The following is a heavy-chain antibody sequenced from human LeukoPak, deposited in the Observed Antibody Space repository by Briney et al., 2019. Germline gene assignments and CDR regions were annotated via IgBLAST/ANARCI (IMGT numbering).Heavy chain of an antibody. CDR3: VRDRHDYGDYFDY. D-gene: IGHD4-17*01. CDR1: GGSISSYY. Sequence: EPSETLSLTCTVSGGSISSYYWSWIRQPPGKGLEWIGYIYYSGSTNYNPSLKSRVTISVDTSKNQFSLKLSSVTAADTAVYYCVRDRHDYGDYFDYWGQGTLVTVSS. J-gene: IGHJ4*02. CDR2: IYYSGST. V-gene: IGHV4-59*12.